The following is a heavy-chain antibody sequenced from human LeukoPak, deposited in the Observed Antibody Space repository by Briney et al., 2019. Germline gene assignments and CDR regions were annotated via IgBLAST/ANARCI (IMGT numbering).Heavy chain of an antibody. Sequence: GGSLRLSCAASGFTFSSYGMSWVRQAPGRGLEWVSAMSGSGGSTYYADSVKGRFTISRDNSKNTLYLQMNSLRAEDTAVYYCAKDGYYDSSAYYYVRYFDLWGRGTLVTVSS. V-gene: IGHV3-23*01. J-gene: IGHJ2*01. CDR3: AKDGYYDSSAYYYVRYFDL. D-gene: IGHD3-22*01. CDR1: GFTFSSYG. CDR2: MSGSGGST.